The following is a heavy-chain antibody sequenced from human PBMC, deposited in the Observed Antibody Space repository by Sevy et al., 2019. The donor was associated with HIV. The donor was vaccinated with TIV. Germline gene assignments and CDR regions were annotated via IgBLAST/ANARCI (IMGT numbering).Heavy chain of an antibody. V-gene: IGHV3-72*01. J-gene: IGHJ4*02. CDR3: ATHAGIAAGGRVFDY. CDR2: TRNKADGYTT. CDR1: GFTFSDHY. Sequence: GGSLRLSCVASGFTFSDHYMEWVRQAPGKGLEWVGRTRNKADGYTTEYAASVKGRFTISRDDSKNSLYVELNSLKTEDTAVYYCATHAGIAAGGRVFDYWGQGTLVTVSS. D-gene: IGHD6-13*01.